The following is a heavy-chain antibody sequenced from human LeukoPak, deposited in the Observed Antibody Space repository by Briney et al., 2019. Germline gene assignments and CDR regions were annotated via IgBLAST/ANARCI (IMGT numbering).Heavy chain of an antibody. CDR3: ALYYDSSGYYFEKDYFDY. CDR2: INAGNGNT. D-gene: IGHD3-22*01. V-gene: IGHV1-3*01. Sequence: ASVTVSCTASGYTFTSYAMHWVRQAPGQRLEWMGWINAGNGNTKYSQKFQGRVTITADESTSAAYMELSSLRSEDTAVCYCALYYDSSGYYFEKDYFDYWGQGTLVTVSS. CDR1: GYTFTSYA. J-gene: IGHJ4*02.